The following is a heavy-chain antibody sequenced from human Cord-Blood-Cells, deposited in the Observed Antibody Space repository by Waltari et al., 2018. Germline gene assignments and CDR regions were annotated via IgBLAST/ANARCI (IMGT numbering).Heavy chain of an antibody. CDR1: GFTVSSNY. D-gene: IGHD1-26*01. CDR2: FYGGGST. CDR3: AREGKGSYYYFDY. J-gene: IGHJ4*02. V-gene: IGHV3-53*01. Sequence: EVQLVESGGGLIQPGGSLRLSCAASGFTVSSNYMSWVRQAPGKGLECVSVFYGGGSTYYGDSVKGRFTISRDNSKNTLYLQMNSLRAEDTAVYYCAREGKGSYYYFDYWGQGTLVTVSS.